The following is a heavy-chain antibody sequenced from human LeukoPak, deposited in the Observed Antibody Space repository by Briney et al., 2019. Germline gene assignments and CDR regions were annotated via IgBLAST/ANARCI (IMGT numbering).Heavy chain of an antibody. D-gene: IGHD3-10*01. J-gene: IGHJ4*02. Sequence: SGTLSLTCAVYGGSFSGYYWSWIRQPPGKGLEWIGEINHSGSTNYNPSLKSRVTISVDTSKNQFSLKLSSVTAADTAVYYCARLQPTYGSGSYYNARWGQGTLVTVSS. CDR3: ARLQPTYGSGSYYNAR. CDR2: INHSGST. V-gene: IGHV4-34*01. CDR1: GGSFSGYY.